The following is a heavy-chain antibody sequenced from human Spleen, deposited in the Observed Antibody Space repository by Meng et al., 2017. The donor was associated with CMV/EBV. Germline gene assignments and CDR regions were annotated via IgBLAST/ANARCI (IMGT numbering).Heavy chain of an antibody. CDR3: AREWLRYPNYFDP. CDR1: GFTFNTYS. D-gene: IGHD3-9*01. CDR2: ISSGSNYI. V-gene: IGHV3-21*01. Sequence: GESLKISCAASGFTFNTYSMNWVRQAPGKGLEWVSSISSGSNYIYQADSLRGRFTISRDNAKNSLYLQMNSLRAEDTAVYYCAREWLRYPNYFDPWGQGTLVTVSS. J-gene: IGHJ5*02.